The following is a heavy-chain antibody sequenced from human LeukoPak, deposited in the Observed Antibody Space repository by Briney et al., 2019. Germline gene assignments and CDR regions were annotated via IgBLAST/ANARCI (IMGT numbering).Heavy chain of an antibody. D-gene: IGHD1-26*01. CDR1: GFTFSSYW. J-gene: IGHJ6*02. Sequence: GGSLRLSCVASGFTFSSYWMHWVRQAPGKGLEWVSVIYSGGSTYYADSVKGRFTISRHNSKNTLYLQMNSLRAEDTAVYYCARAPLVGATLYYYYYGMDVWGQGTTVTVSS. CDR2: IYSGGST. CDR3: ARAPLVGATLYYYYYGMDV. V-gene: IGHV3-53*04.